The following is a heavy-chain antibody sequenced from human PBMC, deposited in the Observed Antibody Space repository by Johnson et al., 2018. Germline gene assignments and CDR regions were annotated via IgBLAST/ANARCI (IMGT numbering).Heavy chain of an antibody. J-gene: IGHJ6*02. V-gene: IGHV3-15*01. CDR3: TNEYPNYYGMDV. D-gene: IGHD6-6*01. CDR2: IKSKTEGGTT. Sequence: VQLVESGGGLVKPGGSLRLSCAASGFTFSNAWMSWVRQAPGKGLEWVGRIKSKTEGGTTDYAAPVKGRFTISSEDSKNTPYLQLNSLKTEDTAVYYCTNEYPNYYGMDVWGQGTTVTVSS. CDR1: GFTFSNAW.